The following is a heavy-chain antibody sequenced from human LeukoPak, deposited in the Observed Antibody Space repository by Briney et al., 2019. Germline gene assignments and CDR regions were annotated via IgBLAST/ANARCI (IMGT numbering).Heavy chain of an antibody. Sequence: SETLSLTCGAYGGSFSGYYWSWIRQPPGKGLEWIGEINHSGSTNYNPSLKSRVIISVDTSKNQFSLKLSSVTAADTAVYYCARGIYYFDYWGQGTLVTVSS. J-gene: IGHJ4*02. CDR1: GGSFSGYY. CDR2: INHSGST. V-gene: IGHV4-34*01. CDR3: ARGIYYFDY.